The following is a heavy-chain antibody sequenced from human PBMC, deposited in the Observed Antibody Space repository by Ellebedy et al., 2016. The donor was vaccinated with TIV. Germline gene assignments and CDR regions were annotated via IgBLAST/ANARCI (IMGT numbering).Heavy chain of an antibody. D-gene: IGHD4-17*01. J-gene: IGHJ2*01. CDR1: GFTFDDYG. CDR3: ARDLWPYGDLQDWYFDL. Sequence: GESLKISCAASGFTFDDYGMSWVRQAPGKGLEWVSGINWNGGSTGYADSVKGRFTISRDNAKNSLYLQMNSLRAEDTALYHCARDLWPYGDLQDWYFDLWGRGTLVTVSS. CDR2: INWNGGST. V-gene: IGHV3-20*01.